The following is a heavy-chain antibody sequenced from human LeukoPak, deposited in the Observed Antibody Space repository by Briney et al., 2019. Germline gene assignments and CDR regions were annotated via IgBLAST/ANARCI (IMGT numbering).Heavy chain of an antibody. CDR1: GYTFTSYY. V-gene: IGHV1-46*01. CDR3: AREQHPIRYYDSSGYFPDFDY. J-gene: IGHJ4*02. D-gene: IGHD3-22*01. Sequence: ASVKVSCKASGYTFTSYYMHWVRQAPGQGLEWMGIINPSGGYTSYAQNFQGRVTMTRDTSTSTVYMELSSLRFEDTAIYYCAREQHPIRYYDSSGYFPDFDYWGQGTLVTVSS. CDR2: INPSGGYT.